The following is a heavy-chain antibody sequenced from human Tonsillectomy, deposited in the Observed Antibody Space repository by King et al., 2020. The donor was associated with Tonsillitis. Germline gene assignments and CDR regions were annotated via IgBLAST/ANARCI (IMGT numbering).Heavy chain of an antibody. V-gene: IGHV5-51*01. Sequence: QLVQSGTEVKKPGDSLKISCEASGYTFTTYWIGWVRQLPGRGLEWVGRIYPGDSETRYSPSFQGQVTVPADKSINTAYLQWSSLKASDASIYYCARPLPAGDGYHYYARDLWGQGTAVTVSS. J-gene: IGHJ6*02. CDR2: IYPGDSET. CDR1: GYTFTTYW. CDR3: ARPLPAGDGYHYYARDL. D-gene: IGHD2-21*02.